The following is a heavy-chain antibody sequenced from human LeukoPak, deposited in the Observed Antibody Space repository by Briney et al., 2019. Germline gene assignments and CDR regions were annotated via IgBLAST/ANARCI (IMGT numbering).Heavy chain of an antibody. CDR1: GFTFSSYA. Sequence: HPGGSLRLSCAASGFTFSSYAMSWVRQAPGKGLELISAISSNGASTYYADSVKGRFTISRDNSENTLYLQMNSLRVEDSAVYYCAKGGTYYYDSWGQGTLVTVSS. CDR2: ISSNGAST. J-gene: IGHJ4*02. V-gene: IGHV3-23*01. CDR3: AKGGTYYYDS.